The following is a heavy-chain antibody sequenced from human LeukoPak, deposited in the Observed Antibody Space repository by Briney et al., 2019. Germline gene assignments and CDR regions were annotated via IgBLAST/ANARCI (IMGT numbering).Heavy chain of an antibody. V-gene: IGHV1-69*01. CDR2: IIPIVGTA. Sequence: ASEKVSCKASGGTFISYAISWVRQAPGQGREWMGGIIPIVGTANDAQKFQGRFTITADESTSTAYMELSSLRSEDTAVYYCARKYDFWSGPLDYWGQGTLVTVSS. D-gene: IGHD3-3*01. CDR1: GGTFISYA. CDR3: ARKYDFWSGPLDY. J-gene: IGHJ4*02.